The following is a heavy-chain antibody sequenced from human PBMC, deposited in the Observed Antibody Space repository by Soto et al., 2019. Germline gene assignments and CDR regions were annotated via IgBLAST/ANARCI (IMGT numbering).Heavy chain of an antibody. J-gene: IGHJ5*02. CDR1: DGSISSYY. CDR3: ARATIVLVPAAMVSHWFDP. V-gene: IGHV4-59*08. D-gene: IGHD2-2*01. CDR2: IYYSGST. Sequence: SETLSLTCTVSDGSISSYYWSWIRQPPGKGLEWIGYIYYSGSTKYNPSLKKRVTISVDTSKNQFSLKLSSVTAADTAVYYCARATIVLVPAAMVSHWFDPWGQGTLVTVSS.